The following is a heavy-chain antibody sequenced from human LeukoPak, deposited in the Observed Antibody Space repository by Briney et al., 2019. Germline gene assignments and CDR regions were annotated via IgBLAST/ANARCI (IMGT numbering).Heavy chain of an antibody. CDR2: ITISSTFR. V-gene: IGHV3-21*01. CDR1: GVVFTGVS. Sequence: TLCPSRALSGVVFTGVSMNSGCESPGKGREWVSAITISSTFRYYADSVRGRLTVTRDNAKNSLYLQMNSLRVDDTAVYYCARSDGRQNYDSYYYYMDVWGKGTTVTVSS. J-gene: IGHJ6*03. CDR3: ARSDGRQNYDSYYYYMDV. D-gene: IGHD1-7*01.